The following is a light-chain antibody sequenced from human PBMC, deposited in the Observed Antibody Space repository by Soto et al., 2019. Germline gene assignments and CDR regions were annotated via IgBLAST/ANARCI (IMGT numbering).Light chain of an antibody. Sequence: EIVMTQSPATLSVSPGDSATLSCRASQSVSDNLAWYQQKPGLAPRLLIYGASSRATGIPDRVSGSGSGTDFTLTISRLEPEDFAVYYCQQYGSSPWTFGQGTKVEIK. V-gene: IGKV3-20*01. CDR2: GAS. CDR1: QSVSDN. J-gene: IGKJ1*01. CDR3: QQYGSSPWT.